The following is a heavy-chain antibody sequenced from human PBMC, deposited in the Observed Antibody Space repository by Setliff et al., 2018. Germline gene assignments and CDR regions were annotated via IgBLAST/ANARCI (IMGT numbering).Heavy chain of an antibody. Sequence: PSETLSLTCTVSGYSISNDYFWGWIRQPPGKGLEWIGSIYHSGGTSYYPSLKSRVTISVDTSKNQFSLNLSSVTAADTAAYYCAKHRSYFDYWGQGTLVTVST. CDR3: AKHRSYFDY. V-gene: IGHV4-38-2*02. CDR1: GYSISNDYF. CDR2: IYHSGGT. J-gene: IGHJ4*02.